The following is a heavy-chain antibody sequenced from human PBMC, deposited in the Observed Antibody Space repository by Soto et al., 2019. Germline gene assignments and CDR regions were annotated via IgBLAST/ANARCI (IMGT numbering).Heavy chain of an antibody. J-gene: IGHJ6*02. Sequence: QVPLVQSGAEVKKPGASVKVSCKVSGYTLTELSMHWVRQAPGKGLEWMGGFDSEDGETIYAQKFQGRVTMTEDTSTDTAYMELSSLRSEDTAVYYCAILTPNYYYYGMDVWGQGTTVTVSS. CDR2: FDSEDGET. D-gene: IGHD3-9*01. CDR1: GYTLTELS. CDR3: AILTPNYYYYGMDV. V-gene: IGHV1-24*01.